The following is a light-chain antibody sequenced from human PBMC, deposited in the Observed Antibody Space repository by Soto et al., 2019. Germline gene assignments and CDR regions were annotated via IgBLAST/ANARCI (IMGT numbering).Light chain of an antibody. CDR2: GAA. J-gene: IGKJ1*01. Sequence: EIVLTQSPGTLSLSPGERATLSCRASQSVSSSYLAWYQQKPGQAPRLLIYGAASRATGIPDRFSGSGSGTDFTLTISRLEPEDFAVYYCQQYGSPSEKFGQGTKVQIK. V-gene: IGKV3-20*01. CDR3: QQYGSPSEK. CDR1: QSVSSSY.